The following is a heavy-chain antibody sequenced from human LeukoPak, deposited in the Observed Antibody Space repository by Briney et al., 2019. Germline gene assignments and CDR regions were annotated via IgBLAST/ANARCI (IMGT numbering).Heavy chain of an antibody. J-gene: IGHJ4*02. V-gene: IGHV1-69*13. D-gene: IGHD5-18*01. CDR1: GGTFSSYA. Sequence: SVKVSCKASGGTFSSYAISWVRQAPGLGLEWMGGIIPIFGTANYAQKFQGRVTITADESTSTAYMELSSLRSEDTAVYYCARTRGYSSPIDYWGQGTLVTVSS. CDR3: ARTRGYSSPIDY. CDR2: IIPIFGTA.